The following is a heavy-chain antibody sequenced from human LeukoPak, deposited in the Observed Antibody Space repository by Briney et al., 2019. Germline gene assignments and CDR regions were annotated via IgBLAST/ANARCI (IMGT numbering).Heavy chain of an antibody. CDR1: GGSFSGYY. D-gene: IGHD3-22*01. Sequence: PSETLSLTCAVYGGSFSGYYWSWIRQPPGKGLEWIGEIDYSGSTTYNPSLKSRVAISADTSKNQFSLKLSSVTAADTAVYYCARNPYYYDSRGGFDYWGQGTLVTVSS. V-gene: IGHV4-34*01. CDR3: ARNPYYYDSRGGFDY. CDR2: IDYSGST. J-gene: IGHJ4*02.